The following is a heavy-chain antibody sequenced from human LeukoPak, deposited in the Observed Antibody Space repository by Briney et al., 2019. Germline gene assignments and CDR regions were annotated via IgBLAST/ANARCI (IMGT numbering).Heavy chain of an antibody. Sequence: GGSLRLSCAASGFTFSSYGMHWVRQAPGKGLEWVAVISYDGSNKYYADSVKGRFTISRDNSKNTLYLQMNSLRAEDTAVYYCAREGSGSYLHDWGQGTLVTVSS. CDR1: GFTFSSYG. D-gene: IGHD1-26*01. V-gene: IGHV3-30*03. CDR2: ISYDGSNK. J-gene: IGHJ4*02. CDR3: AREGSGSYLHD.